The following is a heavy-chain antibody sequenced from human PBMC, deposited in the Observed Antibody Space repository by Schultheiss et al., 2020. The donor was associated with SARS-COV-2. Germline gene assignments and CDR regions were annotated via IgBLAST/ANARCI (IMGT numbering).Heavy chain of an antibody. V-gene: IGHV5-51*01. D-gene: IGHD2-2*01. J-gene: IGHJ2*01. Sequence: GGSLRLSCKGSGYSFTSYWIGWVRQMPGKGLEWMGIIYPGDSDTRYSPSFQGQVTISADKSISTAYLQWSSLKASDTAMYYCARLAVPAAIDPSPWYFDLWGRGTLVTVSS. CDR3: ARLAVPAAIDPSPWYFDL. CDR2: IYPGDSDT. CDR1: GYSFTSYW.